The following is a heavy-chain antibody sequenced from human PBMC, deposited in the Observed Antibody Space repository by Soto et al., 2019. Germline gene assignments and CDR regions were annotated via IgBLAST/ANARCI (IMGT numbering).Heavy chain of an antibody. Sequence: PSETLSLTCTVSGGSISSGGYYWVWIRRDPGKGLEWIGYIYYSGSTYYNPSLKSRVTISVDTSKNQFSLKLSSVTAADTAVYYCARDWSIAARHNWFDPWGQGTLVTVSS. V-gene: IGHV4-31*03. CDR1: GGSISSGGYY. CDR2: IYYSGST. D-gene: IGHD6-6*01. CDR3: ARDWSIAARHNWFDP. J-gene: IGHJ5*02.